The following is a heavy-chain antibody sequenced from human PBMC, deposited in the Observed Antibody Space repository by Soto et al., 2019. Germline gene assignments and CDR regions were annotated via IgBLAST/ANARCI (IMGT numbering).Heavy chain of an antibody. D-gene: IGHD3-10*01. CDR1: GFTFISYA. V-gene: IGHV3-23*01. CDR3: ARKVPGSTTRPDYWYFDL. CDR2: IRGGGDAT. J-gene: IGHJ2*01. Sequence: EVQLLESGGGLVQPGGSLRLSCAASGFTFISYAMNWVRQAPGKGLQWVAAIRGGGDATFYADSVKGRFTISRDNSSNAVSLQMNRLGADDAAFYCCARKVPGSTTRPDYWYFDLWGRGTLVTVSS.